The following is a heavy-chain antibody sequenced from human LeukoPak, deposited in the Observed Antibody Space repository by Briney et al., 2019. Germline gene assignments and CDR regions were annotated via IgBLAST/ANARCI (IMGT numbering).Heavy chain of an antibody. Sequence: GGSLRLSCAASGFTFDDYAMHWVRQAPGKGLEWVSGISWNSGSIGYADSVKGRFTISRDNAKNSLYLQMNSLRAEDTAVYYCARFYSTVTIHNWFDPWGQGTLVTVSS. J-gene: IGHJ5*02. CDR1: GFTFDDYA. V-gene: IGHV3-9*01. CDR3: ARFYSTVTIHNWFDP. D-gene: IGHD4-17*01. CDR2: ISWNSGSI.